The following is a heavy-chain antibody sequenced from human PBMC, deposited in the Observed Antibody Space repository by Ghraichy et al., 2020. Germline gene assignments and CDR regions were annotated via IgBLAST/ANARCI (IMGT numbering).Heavy chain of an antibody. CDR1: GFTFSGSA. Sequence: GGSLRLSCAASGFTFSGSAMHWVRQASGKGLEWVGRIRSKANSYATAYAASVKGRFTISRDDSKNTAYLQMNSLKTEDTAVYYCTTYYDFWSGPIGANYYGMDVWGQGTTVTVSS. CDR2: IRSKANSYAT. V-gene: IGHV3-73*01. CDR3: TTYYDFWSGPIGANYYGMDV. D-gene: IGHD3-3*01. J-gene: IGHJ6*02.